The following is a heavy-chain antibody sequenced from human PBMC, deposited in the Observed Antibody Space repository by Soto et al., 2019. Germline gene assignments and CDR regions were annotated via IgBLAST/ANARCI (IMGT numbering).Heavy chain of an antibody. V-gene: IGHV4-31*03. D-gene: IGHD5-12*01. CDR3: AGGRSGYDYEGY. CDR2: IYYSGST. Sequence: SQTMSLTCTVSGGSISSVGYHWSWIRQHPGKGLEWIGYIYYSGSTYYNPSLKSRVTISVDTSKNQFSLKLSSVTAAYTAVYYCAGGRSGYDYEGYWGQGTLVTVSS. CDR1: GGSISSVGYH. J-gene: IGHJ4*02.